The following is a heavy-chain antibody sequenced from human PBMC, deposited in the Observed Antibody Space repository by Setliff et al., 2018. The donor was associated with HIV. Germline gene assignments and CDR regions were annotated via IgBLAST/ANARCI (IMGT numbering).Heavy chain of an antibody. J-gene: IGHJ4*02. D-gene: IGHD3-16*02. Sequence: ASVKVSCKASGYIFTNDPMNWVRQAPGQGLEWMGLVNTKTGNPTYAQDFTGRFVFSLDTSVNTAYLEISGLKIEDTAVYFCAREFLLGDLSFPANWGQGTLVTVSS. CDR3: AREFLLGDLSFPAN. V-gene: IGHV7-4-1*02. CDR2: VNTKTGNP. CDR1: GYIFTNDP.